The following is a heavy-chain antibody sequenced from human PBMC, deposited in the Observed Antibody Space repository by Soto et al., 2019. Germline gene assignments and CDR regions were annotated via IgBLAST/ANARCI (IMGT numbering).Heavy chain of an antibody. J-gene: IGHJ5*02. CDR2: IDPSDSYT. CDR1: GYSFTSYW. D-gene: IGHD6-19*01. V-gene: IGHV5-10-1*01. Sequence: GESLKISCKGSGYSFTSYWISWVRQMPGKGLEWMGRIDPSDSYTNYSPSFQGHVTISADKSISTAYLQWSSLKASDTAMYYCARLVRAVDGMSRDNWLDPWGQGTLVTVSS. CDR3: ARLVRAVDGMSRDNWLDP.